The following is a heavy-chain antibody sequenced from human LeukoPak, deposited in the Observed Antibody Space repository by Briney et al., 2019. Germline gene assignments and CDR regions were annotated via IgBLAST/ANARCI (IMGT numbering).Heavy chain of an antibody. CDR2: ISDNGAVT. V-gene: IGHV3-23*01. J-gene: IGHJ4*02. CDR3: AKDEVGGVDY. D-gene: IGHD1-26*01. Sequence: GGSLRLSCAASGFSFSMYSMSWIRQAPGKGLEWVSVISDNGAVTFYGDSVKGRFTISRDNSKNTLYLQMNSLRAEDTAVYYCAKDEVGGVDYWGQGTLVTVSS. CDR1: GFSFSMYS.